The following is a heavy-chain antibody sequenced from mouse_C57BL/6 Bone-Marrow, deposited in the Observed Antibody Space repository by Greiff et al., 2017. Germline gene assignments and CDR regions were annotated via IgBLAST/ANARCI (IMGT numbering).Heavy chain of an antibody. D-gene: IGHD1-1*01. CDR3: ARFPFYRDY. J-gene: IGHJ4*01. CDR2: IPPNSGST. Sequence: VKLQQPGAELVKPGASVKLSCKASGYTFTSYWMHWVKQRPGQGLEWIGMIPPNSGSTNYNEKFKSKATLTVDKSSSTAYMQLSSLTSEDSAVYYCARFPFYRDYWGQGTSVTVSS. V-gene: IGHV1-64*01. CDR1: GYTFTSYW.